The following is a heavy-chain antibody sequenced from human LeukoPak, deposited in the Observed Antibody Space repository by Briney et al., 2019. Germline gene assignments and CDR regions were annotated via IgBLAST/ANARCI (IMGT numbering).Heavy chain of an antibody. CDR1: GFTFSSYA. D-gene: IGHD3-22*01. V-gene: IGHV3-30-3*01. CDR2: ISFNGSNK. Sequence: GGSRRLSCAASGFTFSSYAMHWVRQAPGKGLEWVAVISFNGSNKYYADSVKGRFTISRDNSKNTLYLQMNSLGAEDTAVYYCTRLLCSGYYCSDYFFDYWGQGALVTVSS. J-gene: IGHJ4*02. CDR3: TRLLCSGYYCSDYFFDY.